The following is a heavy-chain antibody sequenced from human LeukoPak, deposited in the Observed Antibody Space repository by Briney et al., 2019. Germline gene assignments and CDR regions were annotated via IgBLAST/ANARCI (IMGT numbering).Heavy chain of an antibody. CDR2: ISSSGSTT. CDR1: GFTFSTYE. D-gene: IGHD3-22*01. V-gene: IGHV3-48*03. CDR3: ARESSGYYYGIDP. Sequence: GGSLRLSCAASGFTFSTYEMNWVRPAPGKGLEWVSYISSSGSTTYYADSVKDRFTIYRDNAKNSLYLQMNSPTAEDTAVYYCARESSGYYYGIDPWGQGTLVTVSS. J-gene: IGHJ5*02.